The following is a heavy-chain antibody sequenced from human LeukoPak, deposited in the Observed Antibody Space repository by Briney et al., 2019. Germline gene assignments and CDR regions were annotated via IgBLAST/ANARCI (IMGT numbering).Heavy chain of an antibody. J-gene: IGHJ4*02. Sequence: SETLSLTCTVSGGSITNYYWSWIRQPPGKGLEWIGLIYHSGSTDYNPSLKSRVTISVDTSKNQFSLKLSSVTAADTAVYYCARRAAAGFVDYWGQGTLVTVSS. CDR2: IYHSGST. V-gene: IGHV4-59*08. CDR3: ARRAAAGFVDY. D-gene: IGHD6-13*01. CDR1: GGSITNYY.